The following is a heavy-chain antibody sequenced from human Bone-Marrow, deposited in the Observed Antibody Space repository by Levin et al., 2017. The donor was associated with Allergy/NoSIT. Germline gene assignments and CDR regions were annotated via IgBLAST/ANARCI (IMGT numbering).Heavy chain of an antibody. D-gene: IGHD4-11*01. J-gene: IGHJ5*02. CDR2: IKQDGGEK. CDR3: ARDTTVGGEA. CDR1: GFTFSDYW. Sequence: QPGGSLRLSCVASGFTFSDYWMTWVRQPLGKGLEWVANIKQDGGEKYYAESVKGRFTISRDNAKNSLFLQMNYLGTDDTAVYFCARDTTVGGEAWGQGTLVTVSS. V-gene: IGHV3-7*03.